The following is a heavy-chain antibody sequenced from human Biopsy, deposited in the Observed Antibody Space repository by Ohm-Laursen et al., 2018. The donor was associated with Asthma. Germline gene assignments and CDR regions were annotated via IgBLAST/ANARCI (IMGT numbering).Heavy chain of an antibody. D-gene: IGHD2-2*01. CDR3: ARAGQCSSTSCYNPGWFDP. CDR2: INHSGST. V-gene: IGHV4-34*01. Sequence: SQTLSLTCAVYGGSFSGYYWSWIRQPPGKGLEWIGEINHSGSTNYNPSLKSRVTISVDTSKNQFSLKPSSVTAADTAVYYCARAGQCSSTSCYNPGWFDPWGQGTLVTASS. CDR1: GGSFSGYY. J-gene: IGHJ5*02.